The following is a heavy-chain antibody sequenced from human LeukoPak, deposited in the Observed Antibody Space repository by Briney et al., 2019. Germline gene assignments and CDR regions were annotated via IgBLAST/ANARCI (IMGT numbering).Heavy chain of an antibody. V-gene: IGHV4-38-2*01. Sequence: KPSETLSLTCAVSGYSISSGYYWGWIRQPPGKGLEWIGSIYHSGSTYYNPSLKSRVTISVDTSKNQFSLKLSSVTAADTAVYYCARVVVAATWPFDIWGQGTMVTASS. CDR3: ARVVVAATWPFDI. CDR2: IYHSGST. CDR1: GYSISSGYY. J-gene: IGHJ3*02. D-gene: IGHD2-15*01.